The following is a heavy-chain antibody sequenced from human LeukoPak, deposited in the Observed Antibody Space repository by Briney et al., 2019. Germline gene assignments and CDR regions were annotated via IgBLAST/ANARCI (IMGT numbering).Heavy chain of an antibody. CDR1: GFTFSSYA. CDR2: ISYDGSNK. Sequence: GRSLRLSCAASGFTFSSYAMHWVRQAPGKGLEWVAVISYDGSNKYYADSVKGRFTISRDNSKNTLYLQMNSLRAEDTAVYYCARSVAARHFDYWGQGTLVTVSS. V-gene: IGHV3-30*14. CDR3: ARSVAARHFDY. D-gene: IGHD6-6*01. J-gene: IGHJ4*02.